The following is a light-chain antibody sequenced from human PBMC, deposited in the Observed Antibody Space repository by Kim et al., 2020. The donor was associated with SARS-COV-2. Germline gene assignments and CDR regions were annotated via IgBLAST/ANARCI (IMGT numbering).Light chain of an antibody. Sequence: DIQMTQSPSSLSASVGDRVTITCRASQSISSYLNWYQQKPGKAPKLLIYAASSLQSGVPSRFSGSGSGTDFTLTISSLQPEDFATYYCQQSYSTPWTFGQGNKVDIK. CDR2: AAS. J-gene: IGKJ1*01. CDR1: QSISSY. CDR3: QQSYSTPWT. V-gene: IGKV1-39*01.